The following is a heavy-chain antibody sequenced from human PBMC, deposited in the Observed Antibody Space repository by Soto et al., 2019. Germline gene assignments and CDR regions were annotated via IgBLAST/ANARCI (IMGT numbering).Heavy chain of an antibody. CDR3: ARHGGYYYVPKQNAFNI. CDR1: GYTFTSYG. CDR2: ISAYHGNT. Sequence: QVQLVQSGAEVKKPGASVKVSCKASGYTFTSYGITWVRQAPGQGLEWMGWISAYHGNTTYAQKLRGRVIMTADTSTSTAYMELRSLRSDDTAVYYCARHGGYYYVPKQNAFNIWGQGTMVTVSS. J-gene: IGHJ3*02. V-gene: IGHV1-18*01. D-gene: IGHD3-22*01.